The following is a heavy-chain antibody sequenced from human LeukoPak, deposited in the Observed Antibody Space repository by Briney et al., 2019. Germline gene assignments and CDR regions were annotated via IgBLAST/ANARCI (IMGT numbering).Heavy chain of an antibody. CDR3: ARNYGSNPADY. Sequence: SETLSLTCTVSGGSISSGSYYWNWIRQPAGKGLEWIGRIYTSGSTNYNPSLKSRVTMSVDTSKNQFSLKLSSVTAADTAVYYCARNYGSNPADYWGQGTLVTVSS. V-gene: IGHV4-61*02. CDR1: GGSISSGSYY. CDR2: IYTSGST. D-gene: IGHD3-10*01. J-gene: IGHJ4*02.